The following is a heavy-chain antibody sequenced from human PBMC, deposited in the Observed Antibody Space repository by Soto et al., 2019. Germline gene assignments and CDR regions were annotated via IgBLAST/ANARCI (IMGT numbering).Heavy chain of an antibody. CDR1: GNIGSSNSAA. Sequence: PSQTLSLTCVISGNIGSSNSAAWIWISQSPSRGLEWLGRTYYRSKWYNDYAVSVKSRITINPDTSKNQFSLHLDSVIPEDTAVYHCAGVASFRGMDVWGQGTPVTSP. CDR2: TYYRSKWYN. D-gene: IGHD2-21*01. CDR3: AGVASFRGMDV. V-gene: IGHV6-1*01. J-gene: IGHJ6*02.